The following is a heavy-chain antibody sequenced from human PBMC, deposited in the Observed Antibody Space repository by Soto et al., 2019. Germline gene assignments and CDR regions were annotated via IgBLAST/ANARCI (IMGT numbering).Heavy chain of an antibody. CDR1: GFTFSLYS. D-gene: IGHD3-10*01. V-gene: IGHV3-48*02. J-gene: IGHJ6*02. CDR2: ISRSSTGI. CDR3: ARAVTWGLDV. Sequence: EVQLVESGGGLVQPGGSLRLSCAASGFTFSLYSMSWVRQAPGKGLEWVPYISRSSTGIHYADSVKRRFTISRDDATNSMHLQMNSLRDGDTAVYYCARAVTWGLDVWGQGTTVSISS.